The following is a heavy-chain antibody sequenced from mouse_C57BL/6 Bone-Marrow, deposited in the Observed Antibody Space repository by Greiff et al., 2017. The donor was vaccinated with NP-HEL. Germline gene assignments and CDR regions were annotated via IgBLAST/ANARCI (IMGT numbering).Heavy chain of an antibody. J-gene: IGHJ3*01. V-gene: IGHV1-18*01. D-gene: IGHD1-1*01. Sequence: EVKLKQSGPELVKPGTSVHISCKTSGYAFTEYTMHWVQQSHGKSLEWIGGFNPNNGGTTYNQRFKGKATLTVDKSSTTAYMELRSLTSEDSAVYYCARGNYYGSTSWFGYWGQGTLVTVST. CDR3: ARGNYYGSTSWFGY. CDR1: GYAFTEYT. CDR2: FNPNNGGT.